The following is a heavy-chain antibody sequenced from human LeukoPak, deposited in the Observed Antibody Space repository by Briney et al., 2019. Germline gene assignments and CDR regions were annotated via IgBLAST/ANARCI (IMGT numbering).Heavy chain of an antibody. CDR1: GYTFTSYD. D-gene: IGHD2-2*01. V-gene: IGHV1-8*01. J-gene: IGHJ4*02. CDR2: MNPNSGNT. Sequence: GASVTVSCKASGYTFTSYDINWVRQATGQGLEWMGWMNPNSGNTGYAQKFQGRVTMTRNTSISTAYMELSSLRSEDAAVYYCARGGYCSSTSCIDYWGQGTLVTVSS. CDR3: ARGGYCSSTSCIDY.